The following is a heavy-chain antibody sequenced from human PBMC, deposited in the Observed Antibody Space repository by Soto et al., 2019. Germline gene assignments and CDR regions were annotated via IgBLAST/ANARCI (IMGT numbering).Heavy chain of an antibody. V-gene: IGHV3-74*01. CDR3: AKDQGSSWYEIDY. CDR2: INSDASST. Sequence: PGGSLRLSCAASGFTFNIYWMHWVRQAPGKGLVWVSRINSDASSTNYADSVKGRFTISRDNSKNTLYLQMNSLRAEDTAVYYRAKDQGSSWYEIDYWGQGTLVTVSS. CDR1: GFTFNIYW. D-gene: IGHD6-13*01. J-gene: IGHJ4*02.